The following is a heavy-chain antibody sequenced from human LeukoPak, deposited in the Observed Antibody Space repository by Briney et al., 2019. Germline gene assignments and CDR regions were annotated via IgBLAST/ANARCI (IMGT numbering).Heavy chain of an antibody. D-gene: IGHD3-16*01. CDR1: GFTFSNYW. Sequence: GGSLRLSCAASGFTFSNYWMHWVRQVPEKGLVWVSHVNPDGSNIAYANSVKGRFTSSRDNAKNTLYLQMNRLRVEDTAVYYCARGGSYGDYWGQGILVTVSS. V-gene: IGHV3-74*01. CDR2: VNPDGSNI. J-gene: IGHJ4*02. CDR3: ARGGSYGDY.